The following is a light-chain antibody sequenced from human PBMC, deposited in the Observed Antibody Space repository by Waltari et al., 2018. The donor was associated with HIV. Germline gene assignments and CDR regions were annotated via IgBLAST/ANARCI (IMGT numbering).Light chain of an antibody. CDR3: CSYVGSNIF. Sequence: QSALTQPASVSGSPGQSFTLSCTGTSTDVGTYNILSWYQQHPGNAPKLQIYEVTKPPSGVSKRFSGSKAGNTASLTISGLQADDEADYYCCSYVGSNIFFGTGTKVTVL. J-gene: IGLJ1*01. CDR2: EVT. V-gene: IGLV2-23*02. CDR1: STDVGTYNI.